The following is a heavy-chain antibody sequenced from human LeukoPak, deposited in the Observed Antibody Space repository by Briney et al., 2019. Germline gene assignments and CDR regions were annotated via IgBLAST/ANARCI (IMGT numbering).Heavy chain of an antibody. D-gene: IGHD3-22*01. V-gene: IGHV3-7*03. CDR2: INRDGSDN. CDR1: GFTFNTYW. CDR3: AKDMNYYDSSPY. J-gene: IGHJ4*02. Sequence: GGSLRLSCTASGFTFNTYWMSWVRQAPGKGLEWVANINRDGSDNYYVDSVKGRFAISRDNAKNSLSLQMNSLRAEDTAVYYCAKDMNYYDSSPYWGQGTLVTVSS.